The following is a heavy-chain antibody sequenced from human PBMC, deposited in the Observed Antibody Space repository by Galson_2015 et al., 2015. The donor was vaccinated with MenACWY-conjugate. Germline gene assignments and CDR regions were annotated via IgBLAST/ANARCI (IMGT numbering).Heavy chain of an antibody. Sequence: SLRLSCAASGFTFSTYWMHWVRQAPGKGLVWVSRITSDGRSTSYADSVKGRFTISRDNAKSTLYLQMNSLRAEDTAVYYCARLGGNYRTTSHVDYWGQGTLVPVSS. J-gene: IGHJ4*01. D-gene: IGHD1-26*01. V-gene: IGHV3-74*01. CDR1: GFTFSTYW. CDR2: ITSDGRST. CDR3: ARLGGNYRTTSHVDY.